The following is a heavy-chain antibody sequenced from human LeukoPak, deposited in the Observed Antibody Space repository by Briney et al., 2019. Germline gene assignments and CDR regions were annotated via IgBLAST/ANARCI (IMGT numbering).Heavy chain of an antibody. D-gene: IGHD2-2*01. CDR3: ARVRGIPASWAIDF. V-gene: IGHV3-23*01. CDR1: GIIFSKYG. CDR2: VLGSGVPT. Sequence: PGGSLRLSCAASGIIFSKYGMSWVRQAPGKGLEWVATVLGSGVPTYYADSVQGRFTISRDNSKNTLYLQMNSLRAEDTAVYYCARVRGIPASWAIDFWGQGTLVTVSS. J-gene: IGHJ4*02.